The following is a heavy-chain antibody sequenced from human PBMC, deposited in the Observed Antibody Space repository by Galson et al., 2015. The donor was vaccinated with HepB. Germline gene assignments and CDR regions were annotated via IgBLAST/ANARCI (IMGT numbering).Heavy chain of an antibody. CDR2: ISGSGDTT. Sequence: LRLSCAASGFTFSSHAMSWVRQAPGKGLEWVSGISGSGDTTYYAGSVEGRFTISRDNSKNTLYTQINSLTAEDTAVYYCAKRISITFFGPGKNYMDVWGKGTTVTVSS. CDR3: AKRISITFFGPGKNYMDV. J-gene: IGHJ6*03. D-gene: IGHD3-3*01. V-gene: IGHV3-23*01. CDR1: GFTFSSHA.